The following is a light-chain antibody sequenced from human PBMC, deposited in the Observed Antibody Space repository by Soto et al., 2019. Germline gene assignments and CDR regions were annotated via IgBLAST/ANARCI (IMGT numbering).Light chain of an antibody. CDR2: SDN. J-gene: IGLJ2*01. CDR1: SSNIGSNT. Sequence: QSVLTQPPSASGTPGQRVTISCSGSSSNIGSNTVSWYQQLPGTAPKLLIYSDNQRPSGVPDRFSGSKSGTSASLAISGLQSDDEGNYYCAAWDDTLNGLVVFGGGTKLTVL. CDR3: AAWDDTLNGLVV. V-gene: IGLV1-44*01.